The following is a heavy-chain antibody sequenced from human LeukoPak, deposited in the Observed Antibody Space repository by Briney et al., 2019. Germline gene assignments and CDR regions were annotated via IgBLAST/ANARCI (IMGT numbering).Heavy chain of an antibody. V-gene: IGHV3-33*06. CDR1: GFTFSSYG. D-gene: IGHD2-8*01. Sequence: PGGSLRLSCAASGFTFSSYGMHWVRQAPGKGLEWVAVIWYDGSNKYYADSVKGRFTISRDNSKNTLYLQMNSLRAEDTAVYYCAKVWEGVYAIRRPHPDYYYMDVWGKGTTVTVSS. CDR3: AKVWEGVYAIRRPHPDYYYMDV. J-gene: IGHJ6*03. CDR2: IWYDGSNK.